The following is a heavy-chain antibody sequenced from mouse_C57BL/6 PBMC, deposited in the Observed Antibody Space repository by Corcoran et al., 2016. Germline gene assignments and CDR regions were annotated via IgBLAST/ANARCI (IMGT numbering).Heavy chain of an antibody. D-gene: IGHD1-1*01. J-gene: IGHJ1*03. Sequence: QVQLQQSGAELARPGASVKLSCKASGYTFTSYGISWVKQRTGQGLEWIGEIYPRSGNTYYNEKFKGKATLTADKSSSTAYMELRSLTSEDSAVYFCARYYGSSYWYFDVLGTGTTVTVSS. V-gene: IGHV1-81*01. CDR3: ARYYGSSYWYFDV. CDR2: IYPRSGNT. CDR1: GYTFTSYG.